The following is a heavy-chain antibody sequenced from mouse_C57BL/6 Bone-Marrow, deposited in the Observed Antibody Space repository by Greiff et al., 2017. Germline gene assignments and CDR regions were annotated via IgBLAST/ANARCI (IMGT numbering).Heavy chain of an antibody. V-gene: IGHV2-2*01. Sequence: VQLQQSGPGLVQPSQRLSITCTVSGFSLTSYGVHWVRQSPGKGLEWLGVIWRGGSTDYNAAFISRLSISKDNSKSQVFFKMNSLQADDTAIYYCARKGGWDLFYAMDYWGQGTSVTVSS. CDR3: ARKGGWDLFYAMDY. D-gene: IGHD2-3*01. J-gene: IGHJ4*01. CDR1: GFSLTSYG. CDR2: IWRGGST.